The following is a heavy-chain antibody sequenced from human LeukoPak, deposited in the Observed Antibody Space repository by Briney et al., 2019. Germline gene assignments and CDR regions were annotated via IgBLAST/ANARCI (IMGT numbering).Heavy chain of an antibody. CDR2: IFYSGNT. CDR3: TRGAGWLIDS. CDR1: GGSIDSNIHF. J-gene: IGHJ5*01. V-gene: IGHV4-39*07. Sequence: SETLSLTCTVSGGSIDSNIHFWAWIRQPPGKGLEWIGSIFYSGNTYYNPSLKSRVTISVDTSKNQFSLKLNSVTTADTAVYYCTRGAGWLIDSWGQGILVTVSS. D-gene: IGHD5-12*01.